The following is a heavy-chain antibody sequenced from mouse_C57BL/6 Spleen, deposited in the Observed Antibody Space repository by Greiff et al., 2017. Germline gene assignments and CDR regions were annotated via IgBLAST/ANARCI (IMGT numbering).Heavy chain of an antibody. J-gene: IGHJ4*01. CDR2: INYDGSST. CDR3: ARSNYEVDYAMDY. CDR1: GFTFSDYY. Sequence: EVMLVESEGGLVQPGSSMKLSCTASGFTFSDYYMAWVRQVPEKGLEWVANINYDGSSTYYLDSLKSRFIISRDNAKNILYLQMSSLKSEDTATYYCARSNYEVDYAMDYWGQGTSVTVSS. V-gene: IGHV5-16*01. D-gene: IGHD2-5*01.